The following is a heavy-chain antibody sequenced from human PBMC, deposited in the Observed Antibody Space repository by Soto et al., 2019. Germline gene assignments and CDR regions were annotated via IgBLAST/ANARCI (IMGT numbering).Heavy chain of an antibody. D-gene: IGHD2-2*01. CDR2: IHHSGTT. V-gene: IGHV4-4*02. CDR3: ARVRQYCSATSCYLDP. Sequence: KTSETLSLTCAVSGDSISSSNWWHWVRQPPGKGLEWIGEIHHSGTTNYNPSLKSRVAISVDRSKNQFSLKLNSVTAADTAVYYCARVRQYCSATSCYLDPWGQGTLVTVSS. J-gene: IGHJ5*02. CDR1: GDSISSSNW.